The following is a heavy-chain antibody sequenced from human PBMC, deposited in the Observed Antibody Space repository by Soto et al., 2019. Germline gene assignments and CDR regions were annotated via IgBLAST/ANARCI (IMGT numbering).Heavy chain of an antibody. CDR2: IIPIFGTA. D-gene: IGHD1-7*01. CDR1: GGTFSSYA. Sequence: GASVKVSCKASGGTFSSYAISWVRQAPGQGLEWMGGIIPIFGTANYAQKFQGRVTITADESTSTAYMELSSLRSEDTAVYYCARDFGLELRGPFDYWGQGTLVTVSS. V-gene: IGHV1-69*13. J-gene: IGHJ4*02. CDR3: ARDFGLELRGPFDY.